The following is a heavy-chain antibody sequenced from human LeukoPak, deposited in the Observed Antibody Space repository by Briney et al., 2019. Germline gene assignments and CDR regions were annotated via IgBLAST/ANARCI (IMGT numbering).Heavy chain of an antibody. V-gene: IGHV3-20*04. CDR2: INWNGGTT. Sequence: PGGSLTLSCAASGFSFDDYCMSWVRQAPGKGLEWVAGINWNGGTTSQATSPLGRVNTSRDNAKKSLYLQMNSLRAEDPALYYCARRGITVAHAAFVIWGEGTIVTVS. D-gene: IGHD3-10*01. CDR3: ARRGITVAHAAFVI. CDR1: GFSFDDYC. J-gene: IGHJ3*02.